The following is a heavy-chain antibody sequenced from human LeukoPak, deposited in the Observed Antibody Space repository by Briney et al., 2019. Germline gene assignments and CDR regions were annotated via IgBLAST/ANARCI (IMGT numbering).Heavy chain of an antibody. J-gene: IGHJ4*02. CDR3: ASMRFGEFDY. CDR1: GGSISSGSYY. V-gene: IGHV4-61*02. Sequence: TSETLSLTCTVSGGSISSGSYYWSWIRQPAGKGLGWIGRIYTSGSTNYNPSLKSRVTISVDTSKNQFSLKLSSVTAADTAVYYCASMRFGEFDYWGQGTLVTVSS. CDR2: IYTSGST. D-gene: IGHD3-10*01.